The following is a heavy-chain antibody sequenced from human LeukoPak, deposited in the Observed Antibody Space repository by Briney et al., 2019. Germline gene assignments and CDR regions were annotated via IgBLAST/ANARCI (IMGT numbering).Heavy chain of an antibody. CDR2: FDPEDGET. CDR1: GYTLTELS. V-gene: IGHV1-24*01. CDR3: AQYYYGPGSYYALEY. J-gene: IGHJ4*02. Sequence: ASVKVSCKVSGYTLTELSMHWVRQAPGKGLEWMGGFDPEDGETIYAQKFQGGVTMTEDTSTDTAYMELSSLRSEDTAVYYCAQYYYGPGSYYALEYWGQGTLVTVSS. D-gene: IGHD3-10*01.